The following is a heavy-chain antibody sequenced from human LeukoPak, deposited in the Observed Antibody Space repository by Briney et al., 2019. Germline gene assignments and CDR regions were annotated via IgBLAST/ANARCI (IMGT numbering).Heavy chain of an antibody. V-gene: IGHV4-38-2*01. Sequence: PSETLSLTCGISGHSTTRGYYWAWFRQSPGKGPEWIATFFQSERPFYNASLESRVIMSLDTSKSQFSLNLTSVTAAGTAVYYCARVLPVPYLLDSWGQGTHVTVSS. CDR2: FFQSERP. CDR3: ARVLPVPYLLDS. J-gene: IGHJ4*02. CDR1: GHSTTRGYY. D-gene: IGHD3-10*02.